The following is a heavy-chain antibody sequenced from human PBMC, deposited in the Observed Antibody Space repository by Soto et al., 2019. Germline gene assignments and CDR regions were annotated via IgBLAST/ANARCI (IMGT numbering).Heavy chain of an antibody. Sequence: SETLSLTCTVSGGSISSGGYYWSWIRQHPGKGLEWIGYIYYSGSTYYNPSLKSRVTISVDTSKNQFSLKLSSVTAADTAVYYCGIGYSSPGFDYWGQGTLVTVSS. CDR3: GIGYSSPGFDY. CDR2: IYYSGST. CDR1: GGSISSGGYY. V-gene: IGHV4-31*03. D-gene: IGHD6-13*01. J-gene: IGHJ4*02.